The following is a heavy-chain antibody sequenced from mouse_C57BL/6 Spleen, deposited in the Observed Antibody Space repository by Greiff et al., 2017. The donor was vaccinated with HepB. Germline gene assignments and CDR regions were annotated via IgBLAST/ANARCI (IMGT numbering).Heavy chain of an antibody. CDR3: ARSGDLLWFAY. V-gene: IGHV1-52*01. J-gene: IGHJ3*01. CDR1: GYTFTSYW. D-gene: IGHD2-1*01. CDR2: IDPSDSET. Sequence: QVQLQQPGAELVRPGSSVKLSCKASGYTFTSYWMHWVKQRPIQGLEWIGNIDPSDSETHYNQKFKDKATLTVDKSSSTAYMQLSSLTSEDSAVYYCARSGDLLWFAYWGQGTLVTVSA.